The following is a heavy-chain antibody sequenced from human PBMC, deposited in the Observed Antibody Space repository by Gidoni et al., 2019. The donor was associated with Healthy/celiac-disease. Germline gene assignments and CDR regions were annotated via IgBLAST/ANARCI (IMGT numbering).Heavy chain of an antibody. V-gene: IGHV3-48*01. CDR2: ISSSSSTI. CDR3: ARDGGSHYYYYGMDV. Sequence: EVQLVESGGGLVQPGGSLRLSCAASGFTFSSYSMNWVRQAPGKGLEWVSYISSSSSTIYYADSVKGRFTISRDNAENSLYLQMNSLRAEDTAVYYCARDGGSHYYYYGMDVWGQGTTVTVSS. CDR1: GFTFSSYS. J-gene: IGHJ6*02. D-gene: IGHD3-16*01.